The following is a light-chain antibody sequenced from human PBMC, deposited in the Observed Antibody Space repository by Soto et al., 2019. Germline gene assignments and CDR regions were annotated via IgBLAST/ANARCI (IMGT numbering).Light chain of an antibody. CDR1: QSVSSSY. CDR2: GAS. J-gene: IGKJ1*01. V-gene: IGKV3-15*01. CDR3: QQFYNWPPWT. Sequence: EIVLTQSPGTLSLSPGERAILSCRASQSVSSSYLAWYQQKPGQAPRLLIYGASTRATGVPARFSGSGSGTEFTLTISSLQSEDFAVYYCQQFYNWPPWTFGQGTKVDIK.